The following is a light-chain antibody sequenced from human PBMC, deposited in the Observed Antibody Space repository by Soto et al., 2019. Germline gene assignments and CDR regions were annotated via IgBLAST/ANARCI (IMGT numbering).Light chain of an antibody. Sequence: DIVMIQSPLSLPLTPGEPASISCRSSQSLLHSRGYSYLDWYLQKPGQSPQLLINLGSNRASGVPDRFSGSGSGTNFTLKISRVEAEDVGVYYCMQSLQTPLTFGGGTKVEIK. V-gene: IGKV2-28*01. CDR3: MQSLQTPLT. CDR1: QSLLHSRGYSY. CDR2: LGS. J-gene: IGKJ4*01.